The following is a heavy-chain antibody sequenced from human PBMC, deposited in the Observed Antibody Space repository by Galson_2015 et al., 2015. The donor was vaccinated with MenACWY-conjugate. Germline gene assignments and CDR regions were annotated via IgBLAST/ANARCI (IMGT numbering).Heavy chain of an antibody. CDR2: INPNSGGT. CDR3: ARDRAAAGLKPDAFDI. V-gene: IGHV1-2*04. D-gene: IGHD6-13*01. Sequence: SVKVSCKASGYTFTGYYMHWVRQAPGQGLEWMGWINPNSGGTNYAQKFQGWVTMTRDTSISTAYMELSRLRSDDTAVYYCARDRAAAGLKPDAFDIWGQGTMVTVSS. CDR1: GYTFTGYY. J-gene: IGHJ3*02.